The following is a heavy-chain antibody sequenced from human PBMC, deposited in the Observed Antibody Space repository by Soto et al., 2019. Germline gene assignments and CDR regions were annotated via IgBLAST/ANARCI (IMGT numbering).Heavy chain of an antibody. D-gene: IGHD6-19*01. CDR1: GYSFTSYC. V-gene: IGHV5-10-1*01. J-gene: IGHJ5*02. CDR3: ARHLPPHDSSAKNWFDP. Sequence: PGKSLKISCKGSGYSFTSYCISWVRQMPGKGLEWMGRIDPSDSYTNYSPSFQGHVTISADKSISTAYLQWSSLKASDTAMYYCARHLPPHDSSAKNWFDPWGQGTLVTVSS. CDR2: IDPSDSYT.